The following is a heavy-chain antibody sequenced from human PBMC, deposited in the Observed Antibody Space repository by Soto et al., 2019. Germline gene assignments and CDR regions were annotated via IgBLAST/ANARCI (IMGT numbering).Heavy chain of an antibody. CDR2: INPSGGST. V-gene: IGHV1-46*01. D-gene: IGHD3-10*02. Sequence: QVQLVQSGAEVMKPGASVKVSCKAAGYTFMNYYMHWVRHAPAQGLEWMGIINPSGGSTTSSQKFQGRVTLTRDTSTSTGDMDLSSLTSEDTPVYCCARSLVFAPDVRAQGGQGTLVTVSS. J-gene: IGHJ4*02. CDR3: ARSLVFAPDVRAQ. CDR1: GYTFMNYY.